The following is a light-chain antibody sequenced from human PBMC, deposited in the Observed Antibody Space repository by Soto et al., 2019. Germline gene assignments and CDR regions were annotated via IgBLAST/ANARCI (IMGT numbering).Light chain of an antibody. J-gene: IGKJ1*01. CDR3: QQNYSATWT. Sequence: DIQMTQAPSTLSASVGDRVTITCLATQVIVSWLALYQQKPGEATKLLIYAASTLQSGVPSSFSGSGSETDFTLTISSLQPEDFATYSCQQNYSATWTFGQGTKVDIK. V-gene: IGKV1-12*01. CDR2: AAS. CDR1: QVIVSW.